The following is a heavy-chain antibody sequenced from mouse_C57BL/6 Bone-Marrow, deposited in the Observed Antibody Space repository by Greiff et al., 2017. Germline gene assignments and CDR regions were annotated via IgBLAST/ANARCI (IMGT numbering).Heavy chain of an antibody. J-gene: IGHJ4*01. Sequence: QVQLQQSGAELVKPGASVKMSCKASGYTFTSYWITWVKQRPGQGLEWIGDISPGSGSTNYNEKFKSKATLTVDTSSTTAYMQLSSLTSEDSAVYYCARGRSTVVARNYYAMDYWGQGTSVTVSS. CDR3: ARGRSTVVARNYYAMDY. V-gene: IGHV1-55*01. CDR1: GYTFTSYW. CDR2: ISPGSGST. D-gene: IGHD1-1*01.